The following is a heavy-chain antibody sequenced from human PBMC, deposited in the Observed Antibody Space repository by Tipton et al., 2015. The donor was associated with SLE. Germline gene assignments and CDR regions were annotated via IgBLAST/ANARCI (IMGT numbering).Heavy chain of an antibody. CDR2: IYYNGIT. CDR3: AKTMGGRSCSGGSCFEPFDY. Sequence: LRLSCTVSGGSISSGGYHWGWVRQHPGKGLEWIGYIYYNGITYFNPSLKSRITLSVDSSKNQFSLKLSSVTTVDTAVYYCAKTMGGRSCSGGSCFEPFDYWGQGILVTVSS. CDR1: GGSISSGGYH. D-gene: IGHD2-15*01. J-gene: IGHJ4*02. V-gene: IGHV4-31*03.